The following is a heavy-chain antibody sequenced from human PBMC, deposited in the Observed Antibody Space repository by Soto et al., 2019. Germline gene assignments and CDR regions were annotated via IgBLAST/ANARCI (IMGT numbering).Heavy chain of an antibody. CDR1: VFSLSTRGVG. CDR3: AHSKFGFIDY. D-gene: IGHD3-3*01. Sequence: SLPTRVNTTQTHTLTVTFAVFSLSTRGVGVGWIRQPPGKALEWLALIYWDDDKRYSPSLKSRLTNTKDTSKNQVVLTMTNMDPVDTATYYCAHSKFGFIDYWGQGTLVTVSS. CDR2: IYWDDDK. V-gene: IGHV2-5*02. J-gene: IGHJ4*02.